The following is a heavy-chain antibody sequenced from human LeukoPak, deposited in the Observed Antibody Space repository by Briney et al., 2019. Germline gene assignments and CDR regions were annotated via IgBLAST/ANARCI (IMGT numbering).Heavy chain of an antibody. Sequence: GGSLRLSCAASGFTFSSYSMNWDRQAPGKGLEWVSSISSSSSSYIYYADSVKGRFTISRDNAKNSLYLQMNSLRAEDTAVYYCARGVSDGSGYYYYGMDVWGQGITASVSS. J-gene: IGHJ6*02. CDR3: ARGVSDGSGYYYYGMDV. CDR1: GFTFSSYS. CDR2: ISSSSSSYI. V-gene: IGHV3-21*01. D-gene: IGHD3-10*01.